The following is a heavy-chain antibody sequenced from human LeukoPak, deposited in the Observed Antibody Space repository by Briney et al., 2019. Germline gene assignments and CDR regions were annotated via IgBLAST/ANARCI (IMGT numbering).Heavy chain of an antibody. D-gene: IGHD2-21*02. CDR3: AKDIEITRGVGPVTAMFPLGYYYYGMDV. CDR2: ISWDGGST. CDR1: GFTFDDYT. Sequence: GGSLRLSCAASGFTFDDYTMHWVRQAPGKGLEWVSLISWDGGSTYYADSVKGRFTISRDNSKNSLYLQMNSLRTEDTALYYCAKDIEITRGVGPVTAMFPLGYYYYGMDVWGQGTTVTVSS. J-gene: IGHJ6*02. V-gene: IGHV3-43*01.